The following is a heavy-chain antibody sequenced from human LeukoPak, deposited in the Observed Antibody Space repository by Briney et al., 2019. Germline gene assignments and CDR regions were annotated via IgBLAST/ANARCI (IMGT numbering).Heavy chain of an antibody. CDR2: IWYDGSNK. Sequence: GGSLGLSCAASGFTFSSYGMHWVRQAPGKGLEWVAVIWYDGSNKYYADSVKGRFTISRDNSKNTLYLQMNSLRAEDTAVYYCARDNRWYDFWSGYQYYFDYWGQGTLVTVSS. CDR1: GFTFSSYG. J-gene: IGHJ4*02. V-gene: IGHV3-33*01. CDR3: ARDNRWYDFWSGYQYYFDY. D-gene: IGHD3-3*01.